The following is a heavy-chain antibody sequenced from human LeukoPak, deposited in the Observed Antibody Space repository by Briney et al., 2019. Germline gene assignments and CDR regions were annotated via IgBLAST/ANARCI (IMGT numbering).Heavy chain of an antibody. D-gene: IGHD1-26*01. CDR2: IYYSGST. J-gene: IGHJ6*03. Sequence: SETLSLTCTVSGGSISSGGYYWSWIRQHPGKGLEWIGYIYYSGSTYYNPSLKSRVTISVDTSKNQFSLKLSSVTAADTAVYYCAKDKRSIGYMDVWGKGTTVTVSS. CDR3: AKDKRSIGYMDV. CDR1: GGSISSGGYY. V-gene: IGHV4-31*03.